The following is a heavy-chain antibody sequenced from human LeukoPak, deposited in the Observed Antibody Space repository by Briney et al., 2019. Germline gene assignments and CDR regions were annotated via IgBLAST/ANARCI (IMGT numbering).Heavy chain of an antibody. CDR1: GGTLSTYS. Sequence: GASVKVSCKASGGTLSTYSIAWVRQAPGQGLEWVGRIIPVLGIPNYGKTFQGRVTITADKSTSTAYMELSSLRSDDTAVYYCARAYGSGSSYHPDYWGQGTLVTVSS. CDR3: ARAYGSGSSYHPDY. J-gene: IGHJ4*02. V-gene: IGHV1-69*02. CDR2: IIPVLGIP. D-gene: IGHD3-10*01.